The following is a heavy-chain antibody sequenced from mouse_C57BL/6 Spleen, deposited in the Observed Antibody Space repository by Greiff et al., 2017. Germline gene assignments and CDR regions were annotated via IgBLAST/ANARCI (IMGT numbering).Heavy chain of an antibody. J-gene: IGHJ2*01. CDR1: GYTFTSYW. CDR2: LDPSDSYT. CDR3: ALQLRPTYFDY. Sequence: QVQLQQPGAELVKPGASVKLSCKASGYTFTSYWMQWVKQRPGQGLEWIGELDPSDSYTNYNQKFKGKATLTVDTSSSTAYMQLSSLTSEDSAVYYCALQLRPTYFDYWGQGTTLTVSS. D-gene: IGHD3-2*02. V-gene: IGHV1-50*01.